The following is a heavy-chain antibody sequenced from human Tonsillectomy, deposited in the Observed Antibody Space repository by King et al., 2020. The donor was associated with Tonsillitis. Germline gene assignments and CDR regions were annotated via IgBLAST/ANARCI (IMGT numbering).Heavy chain of an antibody. J-gene: IGHJ6*03. CDR2: IYYSGSA. CDR3: ARGEPEYYIFTGLRSRYHYYLDV. V-gene: IGHV4-59*01. CDR1: GGSISSYY. Sequence: QLQESGPGLVKPSETLSLTCSVAGGSISSYYWSWIRQPPGKGLEWSGNIYYSGSANYNHSLKSRVTISVDTYKNQFSLKLSSVTAADTAVYYCARGEPEYYIFTGLRSRYHYYLDVWGKGTTVTVSS. D-gene: IGHD3-9*01.